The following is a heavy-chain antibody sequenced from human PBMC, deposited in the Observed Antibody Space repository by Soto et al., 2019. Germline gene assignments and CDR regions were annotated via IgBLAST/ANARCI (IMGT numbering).Heavy chain of an antibody. V-gene: IGHV3-33*01. CDR1: GFTFNTYG. J-gene: IGHJ6*02. D-gene: IGHD6-19*01. Sequence: QIQLVESGGGVVQPGRSLRLSCAASGFTFNTYGFNWVRQAPGKGLEWVAVIWYDGNTKYYADSVKGRFTISRDNLKNTLYLQMNILTAEDTAVYYCARPLVAPVAGPYYYGMDVWGQGTTVTVSS. CDR3: ARPLVAPVAGPYYYGMDV. CDR2: IWYDGNTK.